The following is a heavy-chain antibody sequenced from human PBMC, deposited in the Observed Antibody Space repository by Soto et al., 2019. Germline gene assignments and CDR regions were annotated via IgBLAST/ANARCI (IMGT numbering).Heavy chain of an antibody. J-gene: IGHJ6*03. CDR1: GFTFSSYA. V-gene: IGHV3-30-3*01. CDR3: ARDGPMTHYYYYYYMDV. D-gene: IGHD3-22*01. Sequence: GGSLRLSCAASGFTFSSYAMHWVRQAPGKGLEWVAVISYDGSNKYYADSVKGRFTISRDNSKNTLYLQMNSLRAEDTAVYYCARDGPMTHYYYYYYMDVWGKGTTVTVSS. CDR2: ISYDGSNK.